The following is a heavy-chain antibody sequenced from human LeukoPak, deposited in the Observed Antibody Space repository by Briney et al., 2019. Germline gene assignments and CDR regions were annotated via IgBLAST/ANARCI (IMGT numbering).Heavy chain of an antibody. CDR2: ISYDGSNK. D-gene: IGHD3-16*01. CDR1: GFTFSSYG. V-gene: IGHV3-30*18. Sequence: GGSLRLSCAASGFTFSSYGMHWVRQAPGKGLEWVAVISYDGSNKYYADSVKGRFTISRDNSKNTLYLQMNSLRAEDTAVYYCAKGMGAEEGNFDYWGQGTLVTVSS. J-gene: IGHJ4*02. CDR3: AKGMGAEEGNFDY.